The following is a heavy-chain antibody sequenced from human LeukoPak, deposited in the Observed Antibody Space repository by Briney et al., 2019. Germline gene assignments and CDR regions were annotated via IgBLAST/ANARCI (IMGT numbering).Heavy chain of an antibody. D-gene: IGHD2-2*02. CDR2: INPTSGDT. Sequence: GSVKVSCKASGYTFTDYYMHWVRQAPGQGPEWMGWINPTSGDTNYAHKFQGRVTMTRDTSISTAYLEVSWLTSDDTALYYCARAPYCDRASCYTGYNWFNPWGQGTLATVSS. CDR3: ARAPYCDRASCYTGYNWFNP. J-gene: IGHJ5*02. V-gene: IGHV1-2*07. CDR1: GYTFTDYY.